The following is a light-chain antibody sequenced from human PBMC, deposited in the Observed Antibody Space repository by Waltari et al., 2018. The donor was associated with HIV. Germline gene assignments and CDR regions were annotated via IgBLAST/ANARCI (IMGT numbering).Light chain of an antibody. Sequence: SVLPQPPSVSAAPGQTVTISCPGSSSNIGHNYVSWYQQLPGTAPKLLIYENNKRPSGIPDRFSGSKSGTSATLGITGLQTGDEADYCCGTWDSSLSAYVFGSGTKVTVL. CDR3: GTWDSSLSAYV. V-gene: IGLV1-51*02. CDR2: ENN. J-gene: IGLJ1*01. CDR1: SSNIGHNY.